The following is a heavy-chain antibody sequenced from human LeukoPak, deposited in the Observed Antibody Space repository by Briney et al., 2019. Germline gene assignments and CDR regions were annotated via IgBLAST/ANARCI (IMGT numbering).Heavy chain of an antibody. D-gene: IGHD3-10*01. Sequence: GGSLRLSCAASGFTFSSYGMSWVRQAPGKGLEWVSVIYSGGSTYYADSVKGRFTISRDNSKNTLYLQMNSLRAEDTAVYYCARAWGSGSPYYYYYMDVWGKGTTVTISS. V-gene: IGHV3-66*01. CDR3: ARAWGSGSPYYYYYMDV. J-gene: IGHJ6*03. CDR1: GFTFSSYG. CDR2: IYSGGST.